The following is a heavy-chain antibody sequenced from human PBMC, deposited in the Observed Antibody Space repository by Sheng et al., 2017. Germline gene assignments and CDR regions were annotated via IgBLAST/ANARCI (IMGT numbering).Heavy chain of an antibody. D-gene: IGHD4-4*01. Sequence: VQLVESGGGLVQPGRSLRLSCVASGITFDDFAMNWVRQVPGKGPEWVSRISWNSGTIDYVDSVKGRFTISRDNAKNSLYLQMNSLRAEDTAVYYCARNPTVTTYYYGMDVWDQGP. CDR1: GITFDDFA. V-gene: IGHV3-9*01. CDR2: ISWNSGTI. CDR3: ARNPTVTTYYYGMDV. J-gene: IGHJ6*02.